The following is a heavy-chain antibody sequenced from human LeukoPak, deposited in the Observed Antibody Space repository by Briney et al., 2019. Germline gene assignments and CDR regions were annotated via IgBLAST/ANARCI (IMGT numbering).Heavy chain of an antibody. Sequence: PGGSLRLSCAASEFTVSNNYMSSVWQAPGKGLQWVSLIYTGCSTYYADSVKGRFTISRDNSKNTVYLQMNSLRAEDTAVYFCARETCDGDYVEGDWSQGTLVTVSS. V-gene: IGHV3-53*01. CDR2: IYTGCST. J-gene: IGHJ4*02. CDR1: EFTVSNNY. D-gene: IGHD4-17*01. CDR3: ARETCDGDYVEGD.